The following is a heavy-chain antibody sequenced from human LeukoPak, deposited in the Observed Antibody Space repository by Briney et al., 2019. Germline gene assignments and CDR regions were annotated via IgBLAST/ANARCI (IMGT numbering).Heavy chain of an antibody. CDR1: GYIFTSYG. V-gene: IGHV1-18*01. J-gene: IGHJ4*02. CDR3: ARDPEGLTPLDY. CDR2: ISALNGNT. D-gene: IGHD3/OR15-3a*01. Sequence: ASVKVSCEASGYIFTSYGFAWVRQAPGQGLEWMGWISALNGNTNYAQKFQGRVTMTTDTSTSTAYMELRSLTSDDTAMYYCARDPEGLTPLDYWGQGTLVTVSS.